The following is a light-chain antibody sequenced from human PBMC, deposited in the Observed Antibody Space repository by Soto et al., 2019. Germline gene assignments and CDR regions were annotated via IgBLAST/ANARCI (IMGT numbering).Light chain of an antibody. V-gene: IGKV1-39*01. CDR1: QSISNY. CDR2: AAS. CDR3: QESDAFPYT. Sequence: DIQMTQSPSSLSASIGDRVTITCRAGQSISNYLNWYQQKPGKAPNLLIYAASRLESGVPSGFSGSGSGTDFTLTISSLQPEDFATYYCQESDAFPYTFGGGTKVDIK. J-gene: IGKJ4*01.